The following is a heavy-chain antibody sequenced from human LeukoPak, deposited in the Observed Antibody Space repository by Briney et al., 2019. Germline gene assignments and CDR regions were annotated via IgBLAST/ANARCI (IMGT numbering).Heavy chain of an antibody. CDR2: INHSGST. CDR3: ARVYHYYYGMDV. V-gene: IGHV4-34*01. Sequence: SETLSLTCAVSSGSFSGYYWNWIRQSPGKGLEWIGEINHSGSTNYNPSLKSRVTISVDTSKNQFSLKLSSVTAADTAVYYCARVYHYYYGMDVWGQGTTVTVSS. J-gene: IGHJ6*02. CDR1: SGSFSGYY. D-gene: IGHD2/OR15-2a*01.